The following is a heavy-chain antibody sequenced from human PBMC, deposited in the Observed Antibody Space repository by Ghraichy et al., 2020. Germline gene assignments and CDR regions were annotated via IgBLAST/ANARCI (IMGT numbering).Heavy chain of an antibody. V-gene: IGHV3-21*01. D-gene: IGHD1-14*01. Sequence: GESLNISCAASGFTFSSYSMNWVRQAPGKGLEWVSSISSSSSYIYYADSVKGRFTISRDNAKNSLYLQMNSLRAEDTAVYYCAREETGKAYYGMDVWGQGTTVTVSS. CDR3: AREETGKAYYGMDV. CDR2: ISSSSSYI. CDR1: GFTFSSYS. J-gene: IGHJ6*02.